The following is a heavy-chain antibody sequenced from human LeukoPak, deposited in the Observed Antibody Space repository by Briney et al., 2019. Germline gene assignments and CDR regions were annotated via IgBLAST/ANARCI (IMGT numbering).Heavy chain of an antibody. CDR2: ISSSSSYI. V-gene: IGHV3-21*01. D-gene: IGHD2-15*01. Sequence: GGSLRLSCAAPGFTFSSYSMNWVRQAPGKGLEWGSAISSSSSYIYYADSVKGRFTISRDNAKNSLYLQMNSLRAEDTAVYYCARDTQPYSHYYYYGMDVWGQGTTVTVSS. CDR1: GFTFSSYS. J-gene: IGHJ6*02. CDR3: ARDTQPYSHYYYYGMDV.